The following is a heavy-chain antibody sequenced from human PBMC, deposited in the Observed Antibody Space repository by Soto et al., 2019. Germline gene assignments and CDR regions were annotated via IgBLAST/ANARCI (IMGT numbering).Heavy chain of an antibody. D-gene: IGHD3-10*01. Sequence: QVQLQQWGAGLLKPSETLSLTCAVYGGSFSGYYWTWIRQPPGTGLEWIGEINHSGSTNYNPSLKGRVTISVATSKNQFSLKLTSVTAADTAVYYCARDKITCLFDYWGQGTLVTVSS. J-gene: IGHJ4*02. CDR3: ARDKITCLFDY. CDR1: GGSFSGYY. V-gene: IGHV4-34*01. CDR2: INHSGST.